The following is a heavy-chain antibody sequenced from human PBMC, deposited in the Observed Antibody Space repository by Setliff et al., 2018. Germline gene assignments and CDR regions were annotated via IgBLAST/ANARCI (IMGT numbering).Heavy chain of an antibody. Sequence: KTSETLSLTCNVSGDSIGTYYWSWIRLPPGKGLEYIGYVYYTGLANYSPSLKSRVTISIDTSKNQFSLRLTSVTAADTAVYYCARGGTFRYFDYWGRGTPVTVSS. CDR2: VYYTGLA. D-gene: IGHD5-12*01. J-gene: IGHJ4*02. CDR3: ARGGTFRYFDY. CDR1: GDSIGTYY. V-gene: IGHV4-59*01.